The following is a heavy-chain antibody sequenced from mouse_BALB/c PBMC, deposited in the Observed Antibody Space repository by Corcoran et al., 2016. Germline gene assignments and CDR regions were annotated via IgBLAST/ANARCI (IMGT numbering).Heavy chain of an antibody. CDR1: GYTFSSYW. D-gene: IGHD1-1*01. CDR3: ARETTVVANSMDY. V-gene: IGHV1-9*01. J-gene: IGHJ4*01. Sequence: QIQLQQSGAELMKPVASLQLSCTATGYTFSSYWLVCVKQRPGHGLESIGEILPGSGSTNYNEKFKGKATFTADTSSNTAYTQLSSLTSEDSAVYYCARETTVVANSMDYWGQGTSVTVSS. CDR2: ILPGSGST.